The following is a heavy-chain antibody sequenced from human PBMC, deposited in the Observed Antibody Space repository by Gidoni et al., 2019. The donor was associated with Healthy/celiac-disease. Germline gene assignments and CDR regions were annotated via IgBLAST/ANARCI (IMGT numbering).Heavy chain of an antibody. V-gene: IGHV4-34*01. CDR1: GGSFSGSS. J-gene: IGHJ5*02. CDR3: ARARYCSGGSCYGSLLSGWFDP. CDR2: INHSGST. Sequence: QVQLQQLGAGLLKPSETLSLTCAVYGGSFSGSSCRWFRQPPGKGLEWIGEINHSGSTNYNPSLKSRVTIAVDTSKNQFSLKLSSVTAADTAVYYCARARYCSGGSCYGSLLSGWFDPWGQGTLVTVSS. D-gene: IGHD2-15*01.